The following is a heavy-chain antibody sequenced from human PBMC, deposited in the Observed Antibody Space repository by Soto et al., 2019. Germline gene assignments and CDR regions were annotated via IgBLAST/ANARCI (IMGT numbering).Heavy chain of an antibody. V-gene: IGHV3-7*03. D-gene: IGHD2-21*01. CDR2: IKQDGSEK. CDR3: ARESLAIAAFDI. CDR1: VFTFSSYW. Sequence: PVGSLRLSCAASVFTFSSYWMSCVRHSPGKWLEWVANIKQDGSEKYYVDSVKGRFTMSRDNAKNLLYLQMNSLRAEDTAVYYCARESLAIAAFDIWGQGTMVSVSS. J-gene: IGHJ3*02.